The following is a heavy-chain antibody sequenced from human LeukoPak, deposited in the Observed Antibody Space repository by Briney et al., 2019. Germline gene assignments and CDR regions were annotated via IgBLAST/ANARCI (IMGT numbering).Heavy chain of an antibody. CDR3: AGHTELDY. CDR2: ITPNADRA. CDR1: GFTFGSYG. V-gene: IGHV3-23*01. Sequence: GGSLRLSCAASGFTFGSYGMSWVRQAPGKGLEWVSFITPNADRASYADSVKGRFTISRDNPRNTLYMQMNSLRAEDTAIYYCAGHTELDYWGQGTLVTVSS. J-gene: IGHJ4*02. D-gene: IGHD1-26*01.